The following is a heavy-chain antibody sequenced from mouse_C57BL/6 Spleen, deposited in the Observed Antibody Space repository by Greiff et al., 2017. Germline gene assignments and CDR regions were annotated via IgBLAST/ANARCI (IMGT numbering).Heavy chain of an antibody. CDR3: ARECYGSPDY. V-gene: IGHV5-16*01. J-gene: IGHJ2*01. CDR2: INYDGSST. Sequence: EVQVVESEGGLVQPGSSMKLSCTASGFTFSDYYMAWVRQVPEKGLEWVANINYDGSSTYYLDSLKSRFIISRDNAKNILYLQMSSLKSEDTATYYCARECYGSPDYWGQGTTLTVSS. D-gene: IGHD1-1*01. CDR1: GFTFSDYY.